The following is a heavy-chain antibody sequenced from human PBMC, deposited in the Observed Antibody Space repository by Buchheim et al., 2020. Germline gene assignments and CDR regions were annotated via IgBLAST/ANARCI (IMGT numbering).Heavy chain of an antibody. Sequence: QVQLVESGGGVVQPGRSLRLSCAASGFTFSSYAMHWVRQAPGKGLEWVAVISYDGSNKYYADSVKGRFTISRDNSKNTLYLQMNSLRAEDTAVYYCARGKGPTVLGYWGQGTL. D-gene: IGHD4-17*01. J-gene: IGHJ4*02. CDR2: ISYDGSNK. CDR3: ARGKGPTVLGY. V-gene: IGHV3-30-3*01. CDR1: GFTFSSYA.